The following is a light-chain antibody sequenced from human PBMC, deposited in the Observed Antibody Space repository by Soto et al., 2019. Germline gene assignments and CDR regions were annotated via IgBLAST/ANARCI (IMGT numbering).Light chain of an antibody. V-gene: IGKV1-27*01. CDR2: AAS. CDR1: QDISNY. Sequence: DIQMTQSPSSLSASVGDRVTITCRASQDISNYLAWYQQKPGKIPTLLIIAASTLQSGVPSRFSGGGSGTDFTLTISILQPDDVATYYCQKYVSAPPTFGQGTKVEIK. CDR3: QKYVSAPPT. J-gene: IGKJ1*01.